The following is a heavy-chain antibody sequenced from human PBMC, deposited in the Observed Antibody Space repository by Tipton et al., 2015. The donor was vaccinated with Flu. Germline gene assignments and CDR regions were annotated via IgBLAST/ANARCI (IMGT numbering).Heavy chain of an antibody. Sequence: TLSLTCTVSGGSISSFYWSWIRQTPGKGLEWLGYIHNSGTTNYHSSLKSRVTMSMDTSRNQFSLRLTSVTAADTAVYFCARVERGYCTGGNCYSDWYFDLWGRGTMVTVSS. D-gene: IGHD2-15*01. CDR2: IHNSGTT. J-gene: IGHJ2*01. CDR1: GGSISSFY. CDR3: ARVERGYCTGGNCYSDWYFDL. V-gene: IGHV4-59*01.